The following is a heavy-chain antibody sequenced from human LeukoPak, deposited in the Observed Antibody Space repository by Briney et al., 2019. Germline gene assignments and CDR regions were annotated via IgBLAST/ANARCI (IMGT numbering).Heavy chain of an antibody. CDR2: IKQDGTEK. Sequence: PGESLRLSCAASGFTFTTYWMSWVRQPPGKGLEWVANIKQDGTEKYYVDSVKGRFTISRDNAQNSLYLQMNSLRAEDTAVYYCAKDLPPIWGQGTMVTVSS. CDR3: AKDLPPI. CDR1: GFTFTTYW. J-gene: IGHJ3*02. D-gene: IGHD5/OR15-5a*01. V-gene: IGHV3-7*03.